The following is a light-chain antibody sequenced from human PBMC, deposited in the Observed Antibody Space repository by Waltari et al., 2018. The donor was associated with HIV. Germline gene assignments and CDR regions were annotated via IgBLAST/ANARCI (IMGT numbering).Light chain of an antibody. CDR2: EDS. CDR3: CAYAGSSTGV. V-gene: IGLV2-23*01. CDR1: SSYVGSYNF. Sequence: SALTHPASLSQSPGHSLPISCTGTSSYVGSYNFVSWYQQHPGKALKIMIYEDSTRASGVANRCSGSRSGNTPTLTIAGLRAEDEADYYVCAYAGSSTGVFGGGTKLTVL. J-gene: IGLJ3*02.